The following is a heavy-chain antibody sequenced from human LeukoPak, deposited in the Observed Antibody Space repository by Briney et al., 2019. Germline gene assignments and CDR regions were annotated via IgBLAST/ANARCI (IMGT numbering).Heavy chain of an antibody. Sequence: EAGGSLRLSCAASGFTFSSYGMHWVRQAPGKGLEWVAFIRYDGSNKYYADSVKGRFTISRDNSKNTLYLQMNSLRAEDTAVYYCAKPKLYSGSYLFDYWGQGTLVTVSS. J-gene: IGHJ4*02. V-gene: IGHV3-30*02. CDR1: GFTFSSYG. CDR3: AKPKLYSGSYLFDY. D-gene: IGHD1-26*01. CDR2: IRYDGSNK.